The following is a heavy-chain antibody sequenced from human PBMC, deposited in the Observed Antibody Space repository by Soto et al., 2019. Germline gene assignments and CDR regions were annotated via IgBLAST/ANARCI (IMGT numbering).Heavy chain of an antibody. CDR2: IYYSGTT. CDR3: ARRYGGNFDY. V-gene: IGHV4-28*01. Sequence: SETLSLTCAVPGYSISSSNWWGWIRQPPGKGLEWIGYIYYSGTTYYNPSLKSRVTISVDTSKNQFSLKLSSVTAADTAVYYCARRYGGNFDYWGQGILVTVSS. D-gene: IGHD1-26*01. CDR1: GYSISSSNW. J-gene: IGHJ4*02.